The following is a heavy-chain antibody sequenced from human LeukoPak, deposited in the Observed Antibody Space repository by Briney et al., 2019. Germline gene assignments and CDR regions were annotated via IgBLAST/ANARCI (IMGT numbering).Heavy chain of an antibody. D-gene: IGHD3-22*01. CDR1: VYTFTRYY. Sequence: AAVNVSRQASVYTFTRYYMHWVRPTPGQGLAWMGMVNPTCGCTSYAQNFQGRVTMTRDTSTSTVYMELSSLRSEDTAVYYCARGTSPKTYYYDSSGYNFDYWGQGTLVTVSS. CDR3: ARGTSPKTYYYDSSGYNFDY. V-gene: IGHV1-46*01. CDR2: VNPTCGCT. J-gene: IGHJ4*02.